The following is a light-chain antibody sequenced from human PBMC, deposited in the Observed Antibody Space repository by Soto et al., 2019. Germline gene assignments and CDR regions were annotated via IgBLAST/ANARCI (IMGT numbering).Light chain of an antibody. CDR2: LVS. CDR1: QGLLHSSDYFF. Sequence: EIVLTQSPLSLPVTPGERASISCSSIQGLLHSSDYFFVDWNLQKQGQSPQLLIYLVSNRASGVPDRFSGSGSGTDFTLKISRVEAEDFGLYYCMQALETPLTFGQGTRLEIK. J-gene: IGKJ5*01. CDR3: MQALETPLT. V-gene: IGKV2-28*01.